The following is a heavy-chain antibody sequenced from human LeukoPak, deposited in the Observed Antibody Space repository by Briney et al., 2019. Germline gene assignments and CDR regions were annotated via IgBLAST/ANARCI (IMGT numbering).Heavy chain of an antibody. CDR2: IYHSGST. V-gene: IGHV4-30-2*01. CDR3: ARVTYSYGYFFDY. D-gene: IGHD5-18*01. Sequence: PSQTLSLTCAVSGGSISSGGYSWSWIRQPPGKGLEWIGYIYHSGSTYYNPSLKSRVTISVDRSKNQFSLKLSSVTAADTAVYYCARVTYSYGYFFDYWGQGTLVTVSS. J-gene: IGHJ4*02. CDR1: GGSISSGGYS.